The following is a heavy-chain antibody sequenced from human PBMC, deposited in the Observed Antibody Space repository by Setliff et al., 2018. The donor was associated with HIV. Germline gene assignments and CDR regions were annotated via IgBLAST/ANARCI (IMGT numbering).Heavy chain of an antibody. J-gene: IGHJ3*01. CDR2: INAGNGVT. D-gene: IGHD1-26*01. CDR3: ATEGAGGSYQRASALDV. Sequence: ASVKVSCKASGYSFTYYAVHWVRQAPGQRLEWMGWINAGNGVTRYAEKFQGRVTFTRDTSASTAYMELSSLRSADTAVYYCATEGAGGSYQRASALDVWGQGTMVTVSS. CDR1: GYSFTYYA. V-gene: IGHV1-3*01.